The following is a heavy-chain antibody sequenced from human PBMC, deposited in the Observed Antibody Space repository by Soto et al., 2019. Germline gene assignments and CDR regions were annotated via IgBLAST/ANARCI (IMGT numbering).Heavy chain of an antibody. Sequence: PSETLSLTCTVSGGSINSGGYGWSWIRQHPGKGLEWIGYIYYSGSTYYNPSLKSRVTISIDTSKNQFSLKLSSVTAADTAVYYCARAQTIFGIITVFDYWGQGTLVTVSS. CDR2: IYYSGST. J-gene: IGHJ4*02. CDR1: GGSINSGGYG. CDR3: ARAQTIFGIITVFDY. V-gene: IGHV4-31*03. D-gene: IGHD3-3*01.